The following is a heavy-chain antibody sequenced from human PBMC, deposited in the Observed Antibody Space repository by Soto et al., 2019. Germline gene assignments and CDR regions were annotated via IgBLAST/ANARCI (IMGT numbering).Heavy chain of an antibody. V-gene: IGHV1-69*01. CDR2: IIPIFGTA. J-gene: IGHJ4*02. CDR3: ARHPYDYVWGSYRYRGGGDY. D-gene: IGHD3-16*02. Sequence: QVQLVQSGAEVKKPGSSVKVSCKASGGTFSSYAISWVRQAPGQGLEWMGGIIPIFGTANYAQKFQGRVTITAEESTSTAYMELSSLRSEDTAVYYCARHPYDYVWGSYRYRGGGDYWGQGTLVTVSS. CDR1: GGTFSSYA.